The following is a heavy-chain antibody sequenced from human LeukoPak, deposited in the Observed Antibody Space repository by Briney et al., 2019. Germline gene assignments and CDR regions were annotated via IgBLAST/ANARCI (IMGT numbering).Heavy chain of an antibody. D-gene: IGHD2-21*02. CDR2: IIPILGIA. CDR1: GGTFSSYA. CDR3: ARDLAYCGGDCYSPGAFDI. Sequence: SVNVSCKASGGTFSSYAISWVRQAPGQGLEWMGRIIPILGIANYAQKFQGRVTITADKSTSTAYMELSSLRSEDTAAYYCARDLAYCGGDCYSPGAFDIWGQGTMVTVSS. J-gene: IGHJ3*02. V-gene: IGHV1-69*04.